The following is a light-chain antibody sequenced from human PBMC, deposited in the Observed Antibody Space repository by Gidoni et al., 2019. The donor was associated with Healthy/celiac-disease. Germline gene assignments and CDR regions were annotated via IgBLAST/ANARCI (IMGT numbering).Light chain of an antibody. J-gene: IGLJ1*01. V-gene: IGLV2-14*01. Sequence: QSALTQPASVSVSPGQSITISCTGTSSDVGGYNYVSWYQQQPGKAPKLMIYEVSNRPSGVSKRFSGSKSGNTASLTISGLQAEDEADYYCSAYTSSSTIFGTGTKVTVL. CDR2: EVS. CDR3: SAYTSSSTI. CDR1: SSDVGGYNY.